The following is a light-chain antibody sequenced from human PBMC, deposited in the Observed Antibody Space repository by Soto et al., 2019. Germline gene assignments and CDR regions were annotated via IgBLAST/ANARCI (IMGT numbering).Light chain of an antibody. CDR1: QSISNW. V-gene: IGKV1-5*03. J-gene: IGKJ2*01. CDR3: QQYNSYLYT. Sequence: DIQMTQSPSTLSASVGDRVTITCRASQSISNWLAWYQQKPGKAPKLLIYKASSLESGVPYRFSGSGSGTEFTLTISSLQPDDFAIYYCQQYNSYLYTFGQGTKLEIK. CDR2: KAS.